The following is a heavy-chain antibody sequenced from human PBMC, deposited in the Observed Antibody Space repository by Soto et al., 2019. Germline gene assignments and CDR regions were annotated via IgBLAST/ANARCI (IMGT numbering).Heavy chain of an antibody. CDR1: GGSISSGDYY. J-gene: IGHJ3*02. CDR2: IYYSGST. V-gene: IGHV4-30-4*01. CDR3: ARAATGWGNAFDI. Sequence: PSETLSLTCIVSGGSISSGDYYLICIRQPPGKGLEWIGYIYYSGSTYYNPSLKSRVTISVDTSKNQFSLKLSSVTAADTAVYYCARAATGWGNAFDIWGQGTMVTVSS. D-gene: IGHD2-15*01.